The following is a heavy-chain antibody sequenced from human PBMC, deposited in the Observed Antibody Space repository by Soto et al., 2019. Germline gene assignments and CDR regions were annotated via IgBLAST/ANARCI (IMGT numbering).Heavy chain of an antibody. CDR2: IKSKSDGGTA. CDR1: GFTFSNAW. J-gene: IGHJ6*02. D-gene: IGHD3-10*01. Sequence: EVQLVESGGGLVKPGGSLRLPCAASGFTFSNAWMSWVRQVPGKGLEWVGRIKSKSDGGTADYAAPVKGRFTISRDDSKNTLYLQMNSLKTDDTAVYYCTKDVVRGVQPWYYGTDVWGQGTTVTVSS. CDR3: TKDVVRGVQPWYYGTDV. V-gene: IGHV3-15*01.